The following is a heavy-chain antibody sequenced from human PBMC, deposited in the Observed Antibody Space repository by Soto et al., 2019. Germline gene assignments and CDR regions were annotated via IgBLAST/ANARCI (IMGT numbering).Heavy chain of an antibody. CDR2: TYYRSKWYN. J-gene: IGHJ6*02. CDR3: ARGWYGDYGNYYYGMDV. Sequence: PSQTLSLTCVISGDSVSSNSAAWNWIRQSPSRGLEWLGRTYYRSKWYNDYAVSVKSRITINPDTSKNQFSLQLNSVTPEDTAVYYCARGWYGDYGNYYYGMDVWGQGTTVTVSS. V-gene: IGHV6-1*01. CDR1: GDSVSSNSAA. D-gene: IGHD4-17*01.